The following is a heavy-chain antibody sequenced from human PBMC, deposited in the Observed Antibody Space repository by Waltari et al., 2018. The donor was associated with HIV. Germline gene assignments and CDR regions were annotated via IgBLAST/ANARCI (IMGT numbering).Heavy chain of an antibody. V-gene: IGHV3-30*18. CDR2: ISYDGSNK. J-gene: IGHJ4*02. CDR3: AKGPGITNHFDY. D-gene: IGHD3-10*01. Sequence: QVQLVESGGGVVQPGRSLRLSCAASGFTFSSSGMHWVRQAPGKGLEWVAVISYDGSNKYYADSVKGRFTISRDNSKNTLYLQMNSLRAEDTAVYYCAKGPGITNHFDYWGQGTLVTVSS. CDR1: GFTFSSSG.